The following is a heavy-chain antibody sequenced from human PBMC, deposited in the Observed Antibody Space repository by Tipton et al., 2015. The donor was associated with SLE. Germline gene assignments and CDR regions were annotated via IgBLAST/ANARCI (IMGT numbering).Heavy chain of an antibody. CDR2: ISYDGSNK. V-gene: IGHV3-30*04. J-gene: IGHJ4*02. CDR3: AKDAGEFSMSSRAFDY. Sequence: QLVQSGAEVKKPGASVKVSCKASEYTFTEYFLHWVRQAPGQGLEWVAVISYDGSNKYYADSVKGRFTISRDNSKNTLYLQMNSLRTEDTALYYCAKDAGEFSMSSRAFDYWGQGTLVTVSS. CDR1: EYTFTEYF. D-gene: IGHD3-3*02.